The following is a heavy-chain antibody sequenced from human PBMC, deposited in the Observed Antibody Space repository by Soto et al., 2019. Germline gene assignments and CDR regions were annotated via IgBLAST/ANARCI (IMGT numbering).Heavy chain of an antibody. CDR2: INHSGST. Sequence: PSETLSLTCAVYGGSFSGYYWSWIRQPPGKGLEWIGEINHSGSTNYNPSLKSRVTISVDTSKNQFSLKLSSVTAADTAVYYCARVSQLRGYSGYDNWGQGTLVTVSS. V-gene: IGHV4-34*01. CDR1: GGSFSGYY. J-gene: IGHJ4*02. CDR3: ARVSQLRGYSGYDN. D-gene: IGHD5-12*01.